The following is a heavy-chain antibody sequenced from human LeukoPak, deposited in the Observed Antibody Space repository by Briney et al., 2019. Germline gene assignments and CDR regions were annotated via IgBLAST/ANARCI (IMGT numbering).Heavy chain of an antibody. CDR2: ISAYNGNT. J-gene: IGHJ3*02. V-gene: IGHV1-18*01. CDR3: ARDRVPAAIHDAFDI. D-gene: IGHD2-2*02. CDR1: GYTFTSYG. Sequence: ASVKVSCKASGYTFTSYGISWVRQAPGQGLEWMGWISAYNGNTNYAQKLQGRVTMTTDTSTSTAYMELRSLRSDDTAVYYCARDRVPAAIHDAFDIWGQGTMVTVSS.